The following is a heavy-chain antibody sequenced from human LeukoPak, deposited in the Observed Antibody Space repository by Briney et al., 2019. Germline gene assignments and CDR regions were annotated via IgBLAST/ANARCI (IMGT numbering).Heavy chain of an antibody. V-gene: IGHV3-74*01. J-gene: IGHJ5*02. D-gene: IGHD2-15*01. CDR1: GFTFSSYW. CDR2: INSDGSST. CDR3: AREYCSGGSCSNWFDP. Sequence: GGSLRLSCAASGFTFSSYWIHWVRQAPGKGLVWVSRINSDGSSTSYADSVKGRFTISRDNAKNTLYLQMNSLRAEDTAVYYCAREYCSGGSCSNWFDPWGQGTLVTVSS.